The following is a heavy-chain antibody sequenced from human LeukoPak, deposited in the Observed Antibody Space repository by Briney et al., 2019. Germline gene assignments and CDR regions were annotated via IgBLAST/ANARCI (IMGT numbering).Heavy chain of an antibody. J-gene: IGHJ3*02. V-gene: IGHV1-69*05. Sequence: GASVKVSCKASGGTFSSYAISWVRQAPGQGPEWMGGIIPIFGTANYAQKLQGRVTMTTDTSTSTAYMELRSLRSDDTAVYYCARVWLPDAFDIWGQGTMVTVSS. D-gene: IGHD5-24*01. CDR1: GGTFSSYA. CDR3: ARVWLPDAFDI. CDR2: IIPIFGTA.